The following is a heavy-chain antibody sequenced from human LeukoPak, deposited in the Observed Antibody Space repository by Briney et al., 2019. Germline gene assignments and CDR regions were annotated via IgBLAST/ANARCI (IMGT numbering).Heavy chain of an antibody. Sequence: GGSLRLSCAASGFTFSSYAMSWVRQAPGKGLEWVSTISGSGGSTYYAESVKGRFTISRDNSKNTLYLRMNSLRGDDTDTAVYYCAKDVSGNFYQHYFDYWGQGALVTVSS. CDR3: AKDVSGNFYQHYFDY. CDR2: ISGSGGST. V-gene: IGHV3-23*01. CDR1: GFTFSSYA. D-gene: IGHD1-26*01. J-gene: IGHJ4*02.